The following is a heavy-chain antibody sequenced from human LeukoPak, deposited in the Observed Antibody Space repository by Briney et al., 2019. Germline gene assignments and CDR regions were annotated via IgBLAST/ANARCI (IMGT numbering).Heavy chain of an antibody. J-gene: IGHJ6*02. D-gene: IGHD2-2*01. V-gene: IGHV3-30*04. CDR2: ISYDGSNK. Sequence: GGSLRLSCAASGFTFSSYAMHWVRQAPGKGLEWVAVISYDGSNKYYADSVKGRFTISRDNSKNTLYLQMNSLRAEDTAVYYCAAQLLHYYYYGMDVWGQGTTVTVSS. CDR3: AAQLLHYYYYGMDV. CDR1: GFTFSSYA.